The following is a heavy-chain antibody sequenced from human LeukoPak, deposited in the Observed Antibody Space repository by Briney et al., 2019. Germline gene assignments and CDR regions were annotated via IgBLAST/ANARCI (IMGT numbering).Heavy chain of an antibody. CDR3: ARVQQWLVPYFDY. J-gene: IGHJ4*02. D-gene: IGHD6-19*01. CDR2: ISAYNGNT. Sequence: ASVKVSCKASGGAFSSYGFSWVRQAPGQGLEWMGRISAYNGNTNYAQKLQGRVTMTTDTSTSTAYMELRSLRSDDTAVYYCARVQQWLVPYFDYWGQGTLVTVSS. CDR1: GGAFSSYG. V-gene: IGHV1-18*01.